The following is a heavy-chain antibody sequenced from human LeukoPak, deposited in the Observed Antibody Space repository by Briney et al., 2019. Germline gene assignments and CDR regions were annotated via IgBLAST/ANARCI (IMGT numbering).Heavy chain of an antibody. CDR1: GGSFSGYY. CDR3: AREREQYSSSPWGNGMDV. CDR2: INHSGST. D-gene: IGHD6-6*01. V-gene: IGHV4-34*01. J-gene: IGHJ6*02. Sequence: SETLSLTCAVYGGSFSGYYWSWIRQPPGKGLEWIGEINHSGSTNYNPSLKSRVTISVDTSKNQFSLKLSSVTAADTAVYYCAREREQYSSSPWGNGMDVWGQGTTVTVSS.